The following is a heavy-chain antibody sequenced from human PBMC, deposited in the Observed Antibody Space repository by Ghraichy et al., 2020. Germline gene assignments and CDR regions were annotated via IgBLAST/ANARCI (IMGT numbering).Heavy chain of an antibody. V-gene: IGHV4-61*02. J-gene: IGHJ3*02. Sequence: SETLSLTCTVSGGSISSGSYYWSWIRQPAGKGLEWIGRIYTSGSTNYNPSLKSRVTISVDTSKNQFSLKLSSVTAADTAVYYCARDERDAFDIWGQGTMVTVSS. CDR1: GGSISSGSYY. CDR2: IYTSGST. CDR3: ARDERDAFDI. D-gene: IGHD6-25*01.